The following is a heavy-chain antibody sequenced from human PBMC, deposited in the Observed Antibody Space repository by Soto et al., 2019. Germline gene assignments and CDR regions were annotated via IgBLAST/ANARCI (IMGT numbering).Heavy chain of an antibody. V-gene: IGHV4-59*11. CDR3: TRANWYSEY. D-gene: IGHD7-27*01. CDR1: GGSFSNHS. CDR2: INYNGNT. J-gene: IGHJ4*02. Sequence: QVQLQESGPGLVKPSETLSLTCSVSGGSFSNHSWSWFRHPPGKGLEWIGYINYNGNTNYNPSLKSRVTMSVDTSRNQISLKLTTVTAADTAVYYCTRANWYSEYWGQGTLVTVSS.